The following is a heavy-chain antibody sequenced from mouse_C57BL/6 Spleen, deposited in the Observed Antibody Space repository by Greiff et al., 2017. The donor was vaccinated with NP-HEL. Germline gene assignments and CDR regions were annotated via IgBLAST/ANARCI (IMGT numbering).Heavy chain of an antibody. Sequence: EVKLMESGGGLVQPKGSLKLSCAASGFSFNTYAMNWVRQAPGKGLEWVARIRSKSNNYATYYADSVKDRFTISRDDSESILYLQMNNSKTDDTSLYYCLRQYLPYYALGDYWGQGTSVTVSS. D-gene: IGHD1-1*02. CDR2: IRSKSNNYAT. CDR3: LRQYLPYYALGDY. CDR1: GFSFNTYA. J-gene: IGHJ4*01. V-gene: IGHV10-1*01.